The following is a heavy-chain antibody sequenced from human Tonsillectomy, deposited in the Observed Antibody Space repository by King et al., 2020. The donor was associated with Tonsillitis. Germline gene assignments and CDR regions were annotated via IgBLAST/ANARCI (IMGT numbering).Heavy chain of an antibody. CDR1: GFSFNSYW. CDR2: IKEDGSEK. D-gene: IGHD2-2*01. CDR3: VRDAMRGGDFDY. Sequence: VQLVESGGGLVQPGGSLRLSCAASGFSFNSYWMVWVRQAPGKGLEWVANIKEDGSEKYFVDSVRGRFTISRDNAKNSLYLQISSLRAEDTAVYYCVRDAMRGGDFDYWGQGTLVTVSS. V-gene: IGHV3-7*01. J-gene: IGHJ4*02.